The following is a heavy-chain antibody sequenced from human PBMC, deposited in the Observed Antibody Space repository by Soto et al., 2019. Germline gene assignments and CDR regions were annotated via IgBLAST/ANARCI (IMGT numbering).Heavy chain of an antibody. CDR3: ARENMVRGYGMDV. Sequence: QVQLVESGGGVVQPGRSLRLSCAASGFTFSSYGMHWVRQAPGKGLEWVAVIYSGGSTYYADSVKGRFTISRDNSKNTLYLQMNSLRAEDTAVYYCARENMVRGYGMDVWGQGTTVTVSS. CDR1: GFTFSSYG. J-gene: IGHJ6*02. CDR2: IYSGGST. D-gene: IGHD3-10*01. V-gene: IGHV3-NL1*01.